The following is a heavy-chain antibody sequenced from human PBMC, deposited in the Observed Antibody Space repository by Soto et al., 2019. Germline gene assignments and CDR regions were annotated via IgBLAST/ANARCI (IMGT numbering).Heavy chain of an antibody. V-gene: IGHV3-30-3*01. CDR2: ISYDGSNK. CDR3: ARAPEATIKLGDY. Sequence: GGSLRLSCAASGFTFSSYAMHWVRQAPGKGLEWVAVISYDGSNKYYADSVKGRFTISRDNSKNTLYLQMNSLRAEDTAVYYCARAPEATIKLGDYWGQGTLVTVSS. CDR1: GFTFSSYA. J-gene: IGHJ4*02. D-gene: IGHD5-12*01.